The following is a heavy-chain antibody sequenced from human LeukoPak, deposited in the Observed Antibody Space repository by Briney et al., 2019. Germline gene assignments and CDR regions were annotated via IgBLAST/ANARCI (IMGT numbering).Heavy chain of an antibody. CDR1: GYSFTSYW. Sequence: GESLTISCKGSGYSFTSYWIGWVRQMPGKGLEWMGIIYPGDSDTRYSPSFQGQVTISADKSISTAYLQWSSLKASDTAMYYCARQGISIAAAVDIWGQGTMVTVSS. CDR3: ARQGISIAAAVDI. V-gene: IGHV5-51*01. J-gene: IGHJ3*02. D-gene: IGHD6-13*01. CDR2: IYPGDSDT.